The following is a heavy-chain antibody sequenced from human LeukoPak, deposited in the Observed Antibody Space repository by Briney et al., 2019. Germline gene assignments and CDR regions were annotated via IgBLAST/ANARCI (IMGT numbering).Heavy chain of an antibody. J-gene: IGHJ4*02. Sequence: ASVKVSCKASGYTFTSYGISWLRQAPGQGLEWMGWISAYNGNTNYAQKLQGRVTMTTDTSTNTAYMDLRSLRSDDTAVYYCARESGYGDYGYWGQGTLVTVSS. CDR2: ISAYNGNT. CDR1: GYTFTSYG. CDR3: ARESGYGDYGY. V-gene: IGHV1-18*01. D-gene: IGHD4-17*01.